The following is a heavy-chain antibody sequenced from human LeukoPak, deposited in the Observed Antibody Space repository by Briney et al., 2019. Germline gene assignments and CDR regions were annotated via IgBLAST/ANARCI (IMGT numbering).Heavy chain of an antibody. J-gene: IGHJ4*02. D-gene: IGHD3-3*01. CDR3: ARHEAKGGYYFFFHY. CDR1: GDSVNSDSYY. V-gene: IGHV4-39*01. Sequence: PSETLSLTCTVSGDSVNSDSYYWGWIRQPPGKVLEWIGSVYYNGGTYYNPSLKSRVTTSVDTTKNQFSLKLTSVTAADTAVYFCARHEAKGGYYFFFHYWGQGTLVTVST. CDR2: VYYNGGT.